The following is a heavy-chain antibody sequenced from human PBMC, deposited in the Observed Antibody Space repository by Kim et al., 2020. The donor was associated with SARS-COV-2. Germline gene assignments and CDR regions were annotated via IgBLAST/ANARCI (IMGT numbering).Heavy chain of an antibody. CDR3: ARDRVIGGIDY. J-gene: IGHJ4*02. Sequence: STNNNPSHKQRVTIAVDPSKNQFSLKLSSVTAANTAVYYCARDRVIGGIDYWGQGTLVTVSS. D-gene: IGHD2-21*01. CDR2: ST. V-gene: IGHV4-59*01.